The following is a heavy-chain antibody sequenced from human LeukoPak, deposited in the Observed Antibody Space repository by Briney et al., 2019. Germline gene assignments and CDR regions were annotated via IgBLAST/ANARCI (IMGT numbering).Heavy chain of an antibody. J-gene: IGHJ5*02. D-gene: IGHD3-3*01. CDR1: GFTFSNAW. CDR2: IKRKTDGETT. Sequence: GGSLRLSCAASGFTFSNAWMTWVRQAPGKGLEWVGRIKRKTDGETTDYAAPVKGRFTISRDDSENTLYLQMNSLKTEDTAVYYCTTSSLRFLEWLFLSWGQGTLVTVSS. CDR3: TTSSLRFLEWLFLS. V-gene: IGHV3-15*01.